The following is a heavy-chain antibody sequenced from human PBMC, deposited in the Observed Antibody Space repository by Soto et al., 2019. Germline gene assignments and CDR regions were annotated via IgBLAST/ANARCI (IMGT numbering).Heavy chain of an antibody. D-gene: IGHD2-8*01. CDR1: GYTFTNYY. CDR3: ARTPNNGRAGVYGMDV. J-gene: IGHJ6*02. V-gene: IGHV1-2*04. Sequence: QVQLVQSGAEVKKPGASVKVSCKASGYTFTNYYIHWVRQAPGQGLEWMGWIDGDSGDTKDAQKFQGWVTMTRDTSINTAYMELSRLTSHDTAVYYCARTPNNGRAGVYGMDVWGQGTTVTVSS. CDR2: IDGDSGDT.